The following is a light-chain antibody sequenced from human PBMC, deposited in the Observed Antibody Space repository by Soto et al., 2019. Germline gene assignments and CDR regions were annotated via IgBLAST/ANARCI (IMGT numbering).Light chain of an antibody. CDR1: QSVTSSY. CDR2: GAS. CDR3: QQCDTSPWT. J-gene: IGKJ1*01. V-gene: IGKV3-20*01. Sequence: EIVFTQSPGTLSLSPGERATLSCRASQSVTSSYLAWYQQKPGQAPRLLIYGASSRATGIPDRFSGSGSGTDFTLAISRLEPGDSAVYFCQQCDTSPWTFGQGTKVDIK.